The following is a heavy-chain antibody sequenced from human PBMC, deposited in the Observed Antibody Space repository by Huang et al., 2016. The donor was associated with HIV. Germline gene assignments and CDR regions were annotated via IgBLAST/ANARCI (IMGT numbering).Heavy chain of an antibody. CDR1: GFTFTSSA. V-gene: IGHV1-58*01. CDR3: AADTSGPAGYYYYYDMDV. Sequence: QMQLVQSGPEVKKPGTSVKVSCKASGFTFTSSAVQWVRQASGQRLEWIGGMVVGSGNTNYAQKFQERVTITRDMSTSTAYMELSSLRSEDTAVYYCAADTSGPAGYYYYYDMDVWGQGTTVTVSS. J-gene: IGHJ6*02. D-gene: IGHD6-19*01. CDR2: MVVGSGNT.